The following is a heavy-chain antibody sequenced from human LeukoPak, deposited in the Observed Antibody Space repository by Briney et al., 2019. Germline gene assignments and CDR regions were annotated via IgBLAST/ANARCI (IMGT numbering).Heavy chain of an antibody. CDR1: GYTFTTYY. CDR2: INPTGGST. V-gene: IGHV1-46*01. Sequence: ASVKVSCKASGYTFTTYYIHWVRQAPGQGLEWMGIINPTGGSTTYAQKFQGRVTMTRDTSTSTVFMELNSLRSEDTAVYYYALYSSTWYWGQGTLVTVSS. D-gene: IGHD6-13*01. J-gene: IGHJ4*02. CDR3: ALYSSTWY.